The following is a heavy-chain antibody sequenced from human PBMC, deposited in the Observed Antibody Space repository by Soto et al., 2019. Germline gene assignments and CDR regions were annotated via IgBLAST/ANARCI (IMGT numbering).Heavy chain of an antibody. CDR2: IYRTGST. CDR3: ASRDPGTSVDY. J-gene: IGHJ4*02. V-gene: IGHV4-4*02. Sequence: SEALSLTCAVSGGSFTSNNWWTLVRQPPGQGLEWIGEIYRTGSTNYNPSLKSRVTISLDKSENQFSLKVTSLTAADTAVYYCASRDPGTSVDYWGQGTLVTVSS. CDR1: GGSFTSNNW. D-gene: IGHD1-7*01.